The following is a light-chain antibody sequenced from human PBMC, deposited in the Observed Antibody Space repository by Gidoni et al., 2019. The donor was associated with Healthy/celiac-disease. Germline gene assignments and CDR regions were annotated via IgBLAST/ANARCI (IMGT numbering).Light chain of an antibody. Sequence: DIQLTQSPSYLSASVGDRGTITCRASQSISSYLNWYRQKQGKAPKLLIYAASSLQSWIPSRFSGRGSGTDFTLTISRLQPEDFATYYCEQSYSTTRTFGKGTKVEIK. V-gene: IGKV1-39*01. J-gene: IGKJ1*01. CDR1: QSISSY. CDR2: AAS. CDR3: EQSYSTTRT.